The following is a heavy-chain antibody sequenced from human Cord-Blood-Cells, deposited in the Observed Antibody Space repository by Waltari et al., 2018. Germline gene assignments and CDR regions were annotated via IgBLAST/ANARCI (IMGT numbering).Heavy chain of an antibody. J-gene: IGHJ3*02. CDR3: ARDGGYCSSTSCYAFDI. CDR2: INPNSGGT. Sequence: QVQLVQSGAEVKKPGASVKVSCKASGYTFTGYYMHWVRQAPGQGLEWMGWINPNSGGTNYAQKFQGRVTMTRDTSISTAYMELSRLRSDDTAVYYCARDGGYCSSTSCYAFDIWGQGTMVTVSS. V-gene: IGHV1-2*02. D-gene: IGHD2-2*01. CDR1: GYTFTGYY.